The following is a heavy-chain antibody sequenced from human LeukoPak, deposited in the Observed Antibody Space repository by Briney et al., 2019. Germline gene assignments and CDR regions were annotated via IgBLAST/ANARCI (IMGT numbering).Heavy chain of an antibody. CDR2: IWYDGSNK. Sequence: GGSLRPSCAASGFTFSSYGMHWVRQAPGKGLEWVAVIWYDGSNKYYADSVKGRFTISRDNSKNTLYLQMNSLRAEDTAVYYCARDRGYYYDSSGYLHMDVWGQGTTVTVSS. D-gene: IGHD3-22*01. CDR3: ARDRGYYYDSSGYLHMDV. CDR1: GFTFSSYG. V-gene: IGHV3-33*01. J-gene: IGHJ6*02.